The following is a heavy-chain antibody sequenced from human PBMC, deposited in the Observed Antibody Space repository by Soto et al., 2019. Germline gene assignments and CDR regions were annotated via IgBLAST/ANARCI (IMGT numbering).Heavy chain of an antibody. CDR2: IYYSGST. Sequence: TSETLSLTCTVSGSSIGSYYWSWIRQPPGKGLEWIGYIYYSGSTNYNPSLKSRVTISVDTSKNQFSLKLSSVTAADTAVYYCARERGGYYDSSGYPGYYGMDVWGQGTTVTVSS. D-gene: IGHD3-22*01. J-gene: IGHJ6*02. CDR3: ARERGGYYDSSGYPGYYGMDV. CDR1: GSSIGSYY. V-gene: IGHV4-59*01.